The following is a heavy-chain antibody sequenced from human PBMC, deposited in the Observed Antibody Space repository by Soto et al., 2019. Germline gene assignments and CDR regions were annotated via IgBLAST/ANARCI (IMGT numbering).Heavy chain of an antibody. J-gene: IGHJ4*02. CDR2: IIPIFGTA. V-gene: IGHV1-69*13. CDR3: ARDGSVNTWVDY. Sequence: SVKVSCKASGGTFSSYAISWVRQAPGQGLEWMGGIIPIFGTANYAQKFQGRVTITADESTSTAYMELRSLRSDDTAVYYCARDGSVNTWVDYWGQGTLVTVSS. D-gene: IGHD1-26*01. CDR1: GGTFSSYA.